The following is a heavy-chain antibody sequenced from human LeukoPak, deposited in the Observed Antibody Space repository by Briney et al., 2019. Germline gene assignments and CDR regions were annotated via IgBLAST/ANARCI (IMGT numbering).Heavy chain of an antibody. V-gene: IGHV1-3*04. CDR3: ARNRESYLVPY. Sequence: ASVKVSCKASGYTFTDYVIHWVRQAPGQRLEWMGWISTGSANRKYSQKFQGRVTFTRDTSASIVYMDLSSLRSEDTALYYCARNRESYLVPYWGQGTLVTVSS. J-gene: IGHJ4*02. CDR1: GYTFTDYV. CDR2: ISTGSANR. D-gene: IGHD1-26*01.